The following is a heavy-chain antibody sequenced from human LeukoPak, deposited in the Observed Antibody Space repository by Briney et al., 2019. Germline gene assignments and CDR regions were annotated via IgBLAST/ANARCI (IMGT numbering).Heavy chain of an antibody. J-gene: IGHJ4*02. CDR1: GFTFSTYA. V-gene: IGHV3-21*01. CDR3: ARSYSGSYHNYFDY. D-gene: IGHD1-26*01. CDR2: IGGSGSSL. Sequence: PGGSLRLSCAASGFTFSTYAMNWVRQAPGEGLEWVSSIGGSGSSLYYADSLKGRFTISRDNSKNTLYLQMSSLRAEDTAVYYCARSYSGSYHNYFDYWGQGTLVTVSS.